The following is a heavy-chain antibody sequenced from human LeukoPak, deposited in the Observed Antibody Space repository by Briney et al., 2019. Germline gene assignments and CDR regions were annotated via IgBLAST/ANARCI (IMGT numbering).Heavy chain of an antibody. Sequence: TGGSLRLSCAASGFTFSSYAMSWVRQAPGKGLEWVSAISGSGGSTYYADSVKGRFTISRDNSKNTLYLQMNSLRAEDTAVYYCAKFYGSGSHWDYWGQGTLVTVSS. CDR1: GFTFSSYA. CDR3: AKFYGSGSHWDY. CDR2: ISGSGGST. D-gene: IGHD3-10*01. V-gene: IGHV3-23*01. J-gene: IGHJ4*02.